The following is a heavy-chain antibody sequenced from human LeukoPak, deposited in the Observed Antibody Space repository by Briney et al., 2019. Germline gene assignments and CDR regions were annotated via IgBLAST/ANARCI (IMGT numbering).Heavy chain of an antibody. V-gene: IGHV4-38-2*02. CDR3: ARGYCSSTGCYRAY. CDR2: IYHSGST. D-gene: IGHD2-2*01. Sequence: SETLSLTCTVSGYSISSGYYWGWIRQPPGKGLEWIGSIYHSGSTYYNPSLKSRVTISVDTSKNQFSLKLSSVTDADTAVYYCARGYCSSTGCYRAYWGQGTLVTGSS. CDR1: GYSISSGYY. J-gene: IGHJ4*02.